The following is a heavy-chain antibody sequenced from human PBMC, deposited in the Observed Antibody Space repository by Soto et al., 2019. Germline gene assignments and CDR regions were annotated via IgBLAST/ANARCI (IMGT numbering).Heavy chain of an antibody. CDR1: GFTFSDFF. V-gene: IGHV3-74*01. D-gene: IGHD3-10*01. J-gene: IGHJ4*02. CDR2: INGDEGLK. Sequence: EVQLVESGGGLVQPGGSLRRSCASSGFTFSDFFLHWVRQAPGKGLVWVSRINGDEGLKHYADSVKGRFTISRENAKNTMYLQMNSLRAEDTAIYYCASSTYGSGDGNDYWGRGTLVIVSS. CDR3: ASSTYGSGDGNDY.